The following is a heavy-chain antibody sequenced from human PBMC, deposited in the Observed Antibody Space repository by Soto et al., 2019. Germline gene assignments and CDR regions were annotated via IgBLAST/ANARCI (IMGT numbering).Heavy chain of an antibody. V-gene: IGHV3-23*01. CDR2: ISGSGGST. J-gene: IGHJ4*02. CDR3: ARWRSSGRLYFDY. D-gene: IGHD1-26*01. Sequence: EVQLLESGGGLVQPGGSLRLSCAASGFTFSSYAMSWVRQAPGKGLEWVSAISGSGGSTYYADSVKGRFTISRDNSKNTLYLQMNSLRAEDTAVYYCARWRSSGRLYFDYWGQGTLVTVSS. CDR1: GFTFSSYA.